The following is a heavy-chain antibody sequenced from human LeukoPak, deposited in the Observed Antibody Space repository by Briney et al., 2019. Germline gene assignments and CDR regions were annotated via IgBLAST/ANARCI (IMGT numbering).Heavy chain of an antibody. J-gene: IGHJ4*02. D-gene: IGHD3-10*01. CDR1: GYSFTNFG. CDR3: ARAPNYAGSGSFFSDY. CDR2: ISNYNGDT. Sequence: ASVKVSCKTSGYSFTNFGISWVRQAPGQGLEWMGWISNYNGDTRYAQKVQDRVTVAADTSTTTSYMELRSLRSDDTAVYYCARAPNYAGSGSFFSDYWGQGTLVSVSS. V-gene: IGHV1-18*01.